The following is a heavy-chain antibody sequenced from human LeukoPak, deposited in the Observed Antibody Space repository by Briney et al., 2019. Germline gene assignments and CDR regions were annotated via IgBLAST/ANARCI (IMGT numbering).Heavy chain of an antibody. D-gene: IGHD3-3*01. CDR2: ISGSGGST. CDR3: ARFGDFWSGYYGDY. CDR1: GFTFSSYA. V-gene: IGHV3-23*01. J-gene: IGHJ4*02. Sequence: GGSLRLSCAASGFTFSSYAMSWVRQAPGKGLEWVSAISGSGGSTYYADSVKGRFTISRDNAKNLLYLQMNSLRAEDTAVYYCARFGDFWSGYYGDYWGQGTLVTVSS.